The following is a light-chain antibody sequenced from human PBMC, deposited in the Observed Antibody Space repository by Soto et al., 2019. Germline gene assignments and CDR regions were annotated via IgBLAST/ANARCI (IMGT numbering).Light chain of an antibody. CDR3: HQYAVSPLT. Sequence: EIVLTQSPVTLSLSPGESATLSCRASQSVGINYFAWFQHKPDQAPRLLIYDASNRATGVPDRFSGSGSGTDFTLSVTRLEPEYFAVYYCHQYAVSPLTFGGGTKVDIK. CDR2: DAS. CDR1: QSVGINY. J-gene: IGKJ4*01. V-gene: IGKV3-20*01.